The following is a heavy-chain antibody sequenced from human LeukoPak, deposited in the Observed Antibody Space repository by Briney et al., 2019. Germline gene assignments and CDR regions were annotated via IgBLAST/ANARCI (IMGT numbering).Heavy chain of an antibody. Sequence: GESLQISCKGSGYSFTSYWISWVRQMPGKGLGWMGRIDPSDSYTNYSPSFQGHVTISADKSISTAYLQWSSLKASDTAMYYCRIAVAGTASDYWGQGTLVTVSS. D-gene: IGHD6-19*01. J-gene: IGHJ4*02. CDR1: GYSFTSYW. CDR3: RIAVAGTASDY. V-gene: IGHV5-10-1*01. CDR2: IDPSDSYT.